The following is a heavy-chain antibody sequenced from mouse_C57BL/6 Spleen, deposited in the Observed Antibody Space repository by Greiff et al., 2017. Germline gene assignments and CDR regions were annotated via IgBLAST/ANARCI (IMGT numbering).Heavy chain of an antibody. J-gene: IGHJ2*01. D-gene: IGHD4-1*01. Sequence: VQLQQSGPELVKPGASVKISCKASGYAFSSSWMNWVKQRPGKGLEWIGRIYPGDGDTNYNGKFKGKATLTTDKSSSTAYMQLSSLTSEHSAVYFCARKANWDYFDYWGQGTTLTVSS. CDR1: GYAFSSSW. CDR3: ARKANWDYFDY. V-gene: IGHV1-82*01. CDR2: IYPGDGDT.